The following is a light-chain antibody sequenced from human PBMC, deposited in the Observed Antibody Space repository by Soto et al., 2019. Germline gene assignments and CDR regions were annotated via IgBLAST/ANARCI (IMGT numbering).Light chain of an antibody. CDR2: GAS. Sequence: EIVMTQSPATLSVSPGERATLSCRASQSVSSNLAWYQQKPGQAPRLLSYGASTRATGIPARFSGSMSGTEFTLTISSLQSEDFEDYYCQQYNKWPPWTFGKGTKLALK. CDR3: QQYNKWPPWT. CDR1: QSVSSN. J-gene: IGKJ2*02. V-gene: IGKV3-15*01.